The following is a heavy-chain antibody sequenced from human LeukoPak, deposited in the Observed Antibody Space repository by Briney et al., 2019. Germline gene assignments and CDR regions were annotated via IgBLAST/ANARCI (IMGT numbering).Heavy chain of an antibody. J-gene: IGHJ4*02. CDR3: ARTGLGIYSFDY. D-gene: IGHD3/OR15-3a*01. Sequence: GGSLRLSCAASGFAFNTCSMNWVRQAAGKGLEWVSYITGSSSTINYADSVKGRFTISRDKAKNSLYLQMNSLRAEDTAVYYCARTGLGIYSFDYWGQGTLVTVSS. CDR1: GFAFNTCS. V-gene: IGHV3-48*01. CDR2: ITGSSSTI.